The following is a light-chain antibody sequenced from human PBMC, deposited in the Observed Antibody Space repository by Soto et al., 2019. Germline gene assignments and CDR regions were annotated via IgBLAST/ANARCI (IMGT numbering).Light chain of an antibody. CDR2: GNS. CDR1: SSNIGAGYD. V-gene: IGLV1-40*01. CDR3: QSYDSSLSGWGV. J-gene: IGLJ3*02. Sequence: QSVLTQPPSESGAPGQRVTISCTGSSSNIGAGYDVHWYQQLPGTAPKLLIYGNSNRPSGVPDRFSGSKSGTSASLAITGLQAEDEADYYCQSYDSSLSGWGVFGGGIKLTVL.